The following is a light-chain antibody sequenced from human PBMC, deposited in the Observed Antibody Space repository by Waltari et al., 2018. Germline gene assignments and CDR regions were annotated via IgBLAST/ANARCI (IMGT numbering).Light chain of an antibody. Sequence: DIVMTQSPLSLPVPPGEPASTSCRSNQRLLHRNRHNYLDWSLQKPGQPPQLLIYLGSNRASGVPDRFSGSGSATDFTLKISRVEAEDVGVYYCMQVLQGITFGGGTKVEIK. V-gene: IGKV2-28*01. CDR1: QRLLHRNRHNY. J-gene: IGKJ4*01. CDR2: LGS. CDR3: MQVLQGIT.